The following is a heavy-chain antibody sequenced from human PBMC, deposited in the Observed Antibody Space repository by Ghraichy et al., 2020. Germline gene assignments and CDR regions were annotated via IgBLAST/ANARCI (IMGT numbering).Heavy chain of an antibody. Sequence: GGSLRLSCAAAGFTFSTYSMNWVRQAPGKGLECVSSISSSSDYIYYADSVKGRFTISRDNAKNSLFLQMNSLRAEDTAVYYCARCCTSGSCYYYYYGLDVWGLGTTGTVSS. J-gene: IGHJ6*02. V-gene: IGHV3-21*01. CDR2: ISSSSDYI. D-gene: IGHD2-15*01. CDR1: GFTFSTYS. CDR3: ARCCTSGSCYYYYYGLDV.